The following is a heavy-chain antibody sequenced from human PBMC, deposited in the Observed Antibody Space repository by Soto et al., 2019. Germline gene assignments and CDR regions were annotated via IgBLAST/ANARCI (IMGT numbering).Heavy chain of an antibody. J-gene: IGHJ6*02. D-gene: IGHD4-17*01. CDR2: ISAYNGNT. Sequence: ASVKVSCKASGYTFTSYGISWVRQAPGQGLEWMGWISAYNGNTNYAQKLQGRVTMTTDTSTSTAYMELRSLRSDDTAVYYCAGGEADDYGDYVDNYYYGMDVWGQGTTVTVSS. CDR1: GYTFTSYG. CDR3: AGGEADDYGDYVDNYYYGMDV. V-gene: IGHV1-18*01.